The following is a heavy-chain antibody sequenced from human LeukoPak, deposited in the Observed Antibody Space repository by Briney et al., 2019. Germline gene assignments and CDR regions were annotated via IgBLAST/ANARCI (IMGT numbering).Heavy chain of an antibody. CDR3: ARDEYYDSSGYTS. Sequence: GGSLRLSFSTSGFPFSSYSMTWVRPAPGEGVEWLLYISSSGSTIYYADSVKGRFTISRDNAKNSLYLQTNSLRAEDTAVYYCARDEYYDSSGYTSWGQGTLVTVSS. CDR2: ISSSGSTI. J-gene: IGHJ4*02. CDR1: GFPFSSYS. V-gene: IGHV3-48*01. D-gene: IGHD3-22*01.